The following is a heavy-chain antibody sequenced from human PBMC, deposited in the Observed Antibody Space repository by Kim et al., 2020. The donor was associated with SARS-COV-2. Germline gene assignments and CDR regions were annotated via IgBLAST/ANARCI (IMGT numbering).Heavy chain of an antibody. CDR1: GLLFSRHA. Sequence: GSLRLSCAASGLLFSRHAMTWVRQAPGKGLEWVSSISGSGDSTYNADSVKGRFTISRDNSKNTVYLHMSSLRAEDTALYYCAKDILDHYGMDV. J-gene: IGHJ6*01. CDR2: ISGSGDST. V-gene: IGHV3-23*01. CDR3: AKDILDHYGMDV.